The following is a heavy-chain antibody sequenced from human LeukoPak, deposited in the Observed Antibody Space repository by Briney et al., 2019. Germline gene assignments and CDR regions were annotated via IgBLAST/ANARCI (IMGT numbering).Heavy chain of an antibody. CDR2: ISSSSSYT. CDR1: GFTFSDYY. V-gene: IGHV3-11*06. J-gene: IGHJ6*02. Sequence: GGSLRLSCAASGFTFSDYYMSWIRQAPGKGLEWVSYISSSSSYTNYADSVKGRFTISRDNAKNSLYLQMNSLRAEDTAVYYCARVPSGWYYYGMDVWGQGTTVTVSS. D-gene: IGHD6-19*01. CDR3: ARVPSGWYYYGMDV.